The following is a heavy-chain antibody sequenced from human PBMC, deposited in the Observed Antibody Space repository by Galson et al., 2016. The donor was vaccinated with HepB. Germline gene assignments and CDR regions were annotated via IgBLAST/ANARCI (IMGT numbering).Heavy chain of an antibody. CDR1: GFAFNAHW. J-gene: IGHJ4*02. Sequence: SLRLSCAASGFAFNAHWMNWVRQAPGTGLEWVANIRGDGIVSYYAESVRGRFTISRDNARNSLYLQMNGLRVDETAAYYCSREMTGSYFDWGQGTLVTVSS. CDR2: IRGDGIVS. CDR3: SREMTGSYFD. D-gene: IGHD3-10*01. V-gene: IGHV3-7*01.